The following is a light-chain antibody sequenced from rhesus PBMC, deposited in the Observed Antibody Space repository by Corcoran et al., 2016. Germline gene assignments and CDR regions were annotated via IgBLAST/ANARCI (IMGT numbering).Light chain of an antibody. V-gene: IGKV1S12*01. CDR2: ASS. CDR1: QNIYCD. Sequence: DIQMTHSPSALSASVGDRVTISCRASQNIYCDLAWYQQKPGKAPHHLIYASSSLQTGIPSRFSGSGAGTDFTLPISCLQPEDSATYYCQHYYDNPRTFGQGAKVEIK. J-gene: IGKJ1*01. CDR3: QHYYDNPRT.